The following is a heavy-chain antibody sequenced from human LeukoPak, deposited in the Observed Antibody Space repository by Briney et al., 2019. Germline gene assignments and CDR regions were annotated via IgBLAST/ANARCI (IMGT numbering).Heavy chain of an antibody. CDR1: GYTFTGYY. J-gene: IGHJ4*02. Sequence: AAVKVSCKASGYTFTGYYMHWVRQAPGQGLEWMGWINPNSGGTTYAQKFQGRVTMTRDTSITTGYMELSRLTSDDTAVYYCARGGEWIAATATVDYWGQGTLV. V-gene: IGHV1-2*02. CDR2: INPNSGGT. CDR3: ARGGEWIAATATVDY. D-gene: IGHD6-13*01.